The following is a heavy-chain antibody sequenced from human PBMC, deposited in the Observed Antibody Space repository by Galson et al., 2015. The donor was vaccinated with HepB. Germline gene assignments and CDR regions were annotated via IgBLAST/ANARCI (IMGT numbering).Heavy chain of an antibody. Sequence: SLRLSCAASGFIFSRYSMNWIRQAPGKGLEWVACINSGSSTTYYADSVKGRFTISRDDAKNSLYLQMNSLRVEDTAVYYCAGYNWFDPWGQGTLVTVSS. J-gene: IGHJ5*02. V-gene: IGHV3-48*01. CDR3: AGYNWFDP. CDR1: GFIFSRYS. CDR2: INSGSSTT.